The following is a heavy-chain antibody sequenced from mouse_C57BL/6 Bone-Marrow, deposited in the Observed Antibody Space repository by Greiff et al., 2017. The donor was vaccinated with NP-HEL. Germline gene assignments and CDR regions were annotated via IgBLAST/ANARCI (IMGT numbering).Heavy chain of an antibody. CDR1: GFTFSDYY. Sequence: EVNLVESGGGLVQPGGSLKLSCAASGFTFSDYYMYWVRQTPEKRLEWVAYISNGGGSTYYPDTVKGRFTISIDNDKNTLYLQISRLKSEDTAMYYCARLSDYGSSYRWYFDVWGTGTTVTVSS. D-gene: IGHD1-1*01. V-gene: IGHV5-12*01. CDR2: ISNGGGST. J-gene: IGHJ1*03. CDR3: ARLSDYGSSYRWYFDV.